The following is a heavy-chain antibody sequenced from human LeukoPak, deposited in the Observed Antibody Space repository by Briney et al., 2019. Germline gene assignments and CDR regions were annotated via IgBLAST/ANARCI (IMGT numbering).Heavy chain of an antibody. J-gene: IGHJ4*02. CDR1: GGTFSSYA. Sequence: SVKVSCKASGGTFSSYAISWVRQAPGQGLEWMGRIIPILGIANYAQKFQGRVTITADKSTSTAYMELSSLRSEDTAVYYCARDKSYCSSTSCQRGDLDYWGQGTLVTVSS. CDR2: IIPILGIA. CDR3: ARDKSYCSSTSCQRGDLDY. V-gene: IGHV1-69*04. D-gene: IGHD2-2*01.